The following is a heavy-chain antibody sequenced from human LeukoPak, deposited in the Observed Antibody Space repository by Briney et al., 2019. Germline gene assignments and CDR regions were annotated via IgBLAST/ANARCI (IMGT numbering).Heavy chain of an antibody. V-gene: IGHV3-7*01. Sequence: GGSLRLSCAASGFTFDDYAMHWVRQAPGKGLEWVANIKQDGSEKYYVDSVKGRFTISRDNAKNSLYLQMNSLRAEDTAVYYCARVYHYYYYMDVWGKGTTVTVSS. CDR3: ARVYHYYYYMDV. CDR2: IKQDGSEK. CDR1: GFTFDDYA. J-gene: IGHJ6*03.